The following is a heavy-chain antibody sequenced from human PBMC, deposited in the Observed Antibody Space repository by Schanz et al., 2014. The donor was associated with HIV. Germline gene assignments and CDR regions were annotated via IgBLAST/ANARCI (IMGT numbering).Heavy chain of an antibody. CDR3: ARDLRVVPAASDNWFDP. CDR1: GYTFTNYG. Sequence: QVQLVQSGAEVKKPGASVTVSCKASGYTFTNYGINWVRQAPGQGLEWMGWISGYIGNTNYAQNLQGRVTMTADTFTSTAYMELRSLTSDDTAVYYCARDLRVVPAASDNWFDPWGQGTLVTVSS. D-gene: IGHD2-2*01. J-gene: IGHJ5*02. CDR2: ISGYIGNT. V-gene: IGHV1-18*01.